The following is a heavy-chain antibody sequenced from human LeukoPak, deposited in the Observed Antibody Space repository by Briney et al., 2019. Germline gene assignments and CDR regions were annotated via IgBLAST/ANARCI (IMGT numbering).Heavy chain of an antibody. J-gene: IGHJ3*02. D-gene: IGHD3-3*01. Sequence: SETLSLTCTVSGGSISSYYWSWIRQPAGKGLEWIGRIYTSGSTNYNTSLKSRVTMSVDTSKNQFSLKLSSVTAADTAVYYCASQPPVYDFWSGAAFDIWGQGTMVTVSS. V-gene: IGHV4-4*07. CDR2: IYTSGST. CDR1: GGSISSYY. CDR3: ASQPPVYDFWSGAAFDI.